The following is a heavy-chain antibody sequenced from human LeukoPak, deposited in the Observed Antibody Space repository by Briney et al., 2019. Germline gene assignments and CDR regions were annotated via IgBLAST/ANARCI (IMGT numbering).Heavy chain of an antibody. Sequence: ASVTVSCKASGYTFTSYYMHWVRQAPGQGLEWMGIINPSGGSTSYAQKFQGRVTMTRDTSTSTVYMELSSLRSEDTAVYYCARGSNSGYYSEEFDYWGQGTLVTVSS. CDR1: GYTFTSYY. J-gene: IGHJ4*02. CDR2: INPSGGST. V-gene: IGHV1-46*01. CDR3: ARGSNSGYYSEEFDY. D-gene: IGHD3-22*01.